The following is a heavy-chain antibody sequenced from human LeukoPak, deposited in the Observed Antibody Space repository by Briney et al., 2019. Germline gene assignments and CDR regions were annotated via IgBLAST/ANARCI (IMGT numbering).Heavy chain of an antibody. CDR1: GFTFSSYW. CDR3: AGRGSPRVNRFDP. D-gene: IGHD3-16*01. V-gene: IGHV3-7*01. CDR2: IKQDGSEK. Sequence: GGSLRLSCAASGFTFSSYWMSWVRQAPGKGLEWVANIKQDGSEKYYVGSVKGRFTISRDNAKNSLYLQMNSLRAEDTAVYYRAGRGSPRVNRFDPWGQGTLVTVSS. J-gene: IGHJ5*01.